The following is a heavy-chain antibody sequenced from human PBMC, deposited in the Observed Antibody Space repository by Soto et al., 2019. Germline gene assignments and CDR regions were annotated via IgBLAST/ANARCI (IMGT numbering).Heavy chain of an antibody. J-gene: IGHJ4*02. CDR1: GGSVNSGGYY. CDR2: IFYNGGT. CDR3: ARGDHGPRRFYYDT. D-gene: IGHD2-8*01. V-gene: IGHV4-61*03. Sequence: QVQLQESGPGLVKPSETLSLSCTVSGGSVNSGGYYWSWIRQPPGKELGWIGFIFYNGGTSYNPSLGSRVTISADTSKTRFSLNLNFVTAADTAVYYCARGDHGPRRFYYDTWGQGSLVTVSS.